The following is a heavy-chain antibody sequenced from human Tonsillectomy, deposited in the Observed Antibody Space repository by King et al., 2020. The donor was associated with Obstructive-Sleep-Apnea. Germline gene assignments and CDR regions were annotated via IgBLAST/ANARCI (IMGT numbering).Heavy chain of an antibody. J-gene: IGHJ4*02. Sequence: VQLVESGGGLVQPGRSLRLSCTASGFTFGDYAMSWFRQSPGKGPEWVGFIRSRTDGGKTEYAASVKGRFNISRDDSKSVAFLQMNSLKTEDTAVYYCSRGYTPADYWGQGTLVTVSS. CDR3: SRGYTPADY. CDR1: GFTFGDYA. CDR2: IRSRTDGGKT. V-gene: IGHV3-49*03. D-gene: IGHD2-2*02.